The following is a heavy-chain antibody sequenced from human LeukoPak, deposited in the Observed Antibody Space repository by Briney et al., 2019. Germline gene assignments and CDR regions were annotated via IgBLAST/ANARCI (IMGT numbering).Heavy chain of an antibody. CDR2: INPNSGGT. CDR1: GYTFTGYY. Sequence: ASVKVSCKTSGYTFTGYYMHWVRQAPGQGREWMGWINPNSGGTNYAQKFQGRVTMTRDTSISTAYMELSRLRSDDTAVYYCARGHYDILTGYYIPSQKYYFDYWGQGTLVTVSS. J-gene: IGHJ4*02. D-gene: IGHD3-9*01. CDR3: ARGHYDILTGYYIPSQKYYFDY. V-gene: IGHV1-2*02.